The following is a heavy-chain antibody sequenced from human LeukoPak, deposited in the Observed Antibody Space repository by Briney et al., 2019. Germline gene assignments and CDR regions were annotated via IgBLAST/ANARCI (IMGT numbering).Heavy chain of an antibody. V-gene: IGHV3-9*01. CDR2: ISWNSGSI. CDR1: GFTFDDYA. Sequence: GRSLRLSCAASGFTFDDYAMHWVRQAPGKGLEWVSGISWNSGSIGYADSVRGRFTISRDNAKNSLYLQMNSLRAEDTAVYYCAKDSYDSSGYDYWGQGTLVTVSS. CDR3: AKDSYDSSGYDY. J-gene: IGHJ4*02. D-gene: IGHD3-22*01.